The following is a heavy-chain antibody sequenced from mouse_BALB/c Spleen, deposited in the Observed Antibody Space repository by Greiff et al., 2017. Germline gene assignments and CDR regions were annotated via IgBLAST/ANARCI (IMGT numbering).Heavy chain of an antibody. CDR1: GYTFTSYT. V-gene: IGHV1-4*01. J-gene: IGHJ3*01. CDR3: ARGGYSAWFAY. CDR2: INPSSGYT. Sequence: VQLQESGAELARPGASVKMSCKASGYTFTSYTMHWVKQRPGQGLEWIGYINPSSGYTNYNQKFKDKATLTVDKSSSTAFMHLNSLTSEDSAVYYCARGGYSAWFAYWGQGTLVTVSA. D-gene: IGHD2-14*01.